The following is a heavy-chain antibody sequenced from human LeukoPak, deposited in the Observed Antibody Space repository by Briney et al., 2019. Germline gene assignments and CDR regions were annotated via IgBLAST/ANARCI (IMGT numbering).Heavy chain of an antibody. D-gene: IGHD1-1*01. Sequence: ASVKVSCKASGYTFTSYGISWVRQAPGQGLEWMGWISAYNGNTNYAQKLQGRVTMTTDTSTSTAYMELRSLRSDDTAVCYCARVIRVQLETWFDPWGQGTLVTVPS. CDR3: ARVIRVQLETWFDP. CDR1: GYTFTSYG. J-gene: IGHJ5*02. V-gene: IGHV1-18*01. CDR2: ISAYNGNT.